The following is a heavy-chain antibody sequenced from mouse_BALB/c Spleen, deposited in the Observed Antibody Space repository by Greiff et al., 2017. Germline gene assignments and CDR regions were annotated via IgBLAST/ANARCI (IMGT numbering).Heavy chain of an antibody. CDR3: AREDFFDD. V-gene: IGHV5-6-5*01. J-gene: IGHJ2*01. CDR1: GFTFSSYA. Sequence: EVKVVESGGGLVKPGGSLKLSCAASGFTFSSYAMSWVRQTPEKRLEWVASISSGGSTYYPDSVKGRFTISRDNARNILYLQMSSLRSEDTAMYYCAREDFFDDWGQGTTLTVSA. CDR2: ISSGGST.